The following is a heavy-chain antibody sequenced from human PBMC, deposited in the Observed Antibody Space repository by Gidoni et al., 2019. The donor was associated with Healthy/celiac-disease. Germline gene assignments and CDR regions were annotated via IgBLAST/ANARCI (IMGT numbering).Heavy chain of an antibody. CDR2: ISWNSGSI. V-gene: IGHV3-9*01. J-gene: IGHJ5*02. CDR3: AKDSIKYYDILTGYGGWFDP. CDR1: GFTFYDYA. Sequence: EVQLVESGGGLVQPGRSLRLSCAASGFTFYDYAMHWVRQAPGKGLEWVSGISWNSGSIGYADSVKGRFTISRDNAKNFLYLQMNSLRAEDTALYYCAKDSIKYYDILTGYGGWFDPWGQGTLVTVSS. D-gene: IGHD3-9*01.